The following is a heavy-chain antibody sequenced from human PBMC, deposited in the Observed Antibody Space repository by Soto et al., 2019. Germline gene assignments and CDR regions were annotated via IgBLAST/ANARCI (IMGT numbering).Heavy chain of an antibody. V-gene: IGHV4-30-4*01. CDR3: ARMSCLYDKWYLDL. CDR2: VYYSGTT. CDR1: GASINNNDYY. D-gene: IGHD3-22*01. J-gene: IGHJ2*01. Sequence: SETLSLACTVSGASINNNDYYWSWIRQTPGKGLEWIGYVYYSGTTDYIPSLKSRLSMLIDKSQNQFTLKLNCVTAADTATSYYARMSCLYDKWYLDLWGRGTLITVS.